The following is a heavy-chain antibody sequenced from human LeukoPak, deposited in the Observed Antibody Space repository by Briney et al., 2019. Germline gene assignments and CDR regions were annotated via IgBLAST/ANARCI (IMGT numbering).Heavy chain of an antibody. D-gene: IGHD2-21*01. Sequence: SQTLSLTCTVSGGSISSGSYYWSWIRQPAGKGLEWIGRIYTSGSTNYNPSLKSRVTISVDTSKNQFSLKLSSVTAADTAVYYCASLFGGDYLDYWGQGTLVTVSS. V-gene: IGHV4-61*02. CDR1: GGSISSGSYY. J-gene: IGHJ4*02. CDR3: ASLFGGDYLDY. CDR2: IYTSGST.